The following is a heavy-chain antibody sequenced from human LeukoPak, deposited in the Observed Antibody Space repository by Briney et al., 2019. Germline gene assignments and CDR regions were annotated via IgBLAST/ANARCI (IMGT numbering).Heavy chain of an antibody. CDR1: GYSISSGYY. J-gene: IGHJ4*02. CDR2: IYHSGST. Sequence: PSETLSLTCTVSGYSISSGYYWGWIRQPPGKGLEWIGSIYHSGSTYYNPSLKSRVTISVDTSKNQFSLKLSSVTAADTAVYYCARQIPGYSYGFDYWGQGTLVTVSS. D-gene: IGHD5-18*01. V-gene: IGHV4-38-2*02. CDR3: ARQIPGYSYGFDY.